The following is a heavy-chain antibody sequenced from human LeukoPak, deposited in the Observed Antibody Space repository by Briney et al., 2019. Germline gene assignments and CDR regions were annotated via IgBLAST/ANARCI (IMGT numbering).Heavy chain of an antibody. V-gene: IGHV3-33*06. CDR2: VWYNGGHE. CDR3: AKDGGSGNYYNPDY. D-gene: IGHD3-10*01. CDR1: GFTFSTYG. J-gene: IGHJ4*02. Sequence: GWSLRLSCVASGFTFSTYGMHWVRQAPGKGLEWIAVVWYNGGHESYADSVKGRFVISRDNSNNTLYLQMNSLRAEDTAIYYCAKDGGSGNYYNPDYWGQGTLVTVSS.